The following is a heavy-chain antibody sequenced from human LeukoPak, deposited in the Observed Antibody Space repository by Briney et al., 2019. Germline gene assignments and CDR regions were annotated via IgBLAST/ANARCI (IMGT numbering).Heavy chain of an antibody. CDR3: ARRLCTSGVCYYYFDY. V-gene: IGHV5-51*01. CDR2: FYPGDSDT. CDR1: GYGFSNYW. D-gene: IGHD2-8*01. Sequence: GESLKISCKGSGYGFSNYWSCWVRPMPGKGVEWLVIFYPGDSDTRYSPSFQGQVTISADKSINTAYMQWSSLKASDTAIYYCARRLCTSGVCYYYFDYWGQGTLVTVSS. J-gene: IGHJ4*02.